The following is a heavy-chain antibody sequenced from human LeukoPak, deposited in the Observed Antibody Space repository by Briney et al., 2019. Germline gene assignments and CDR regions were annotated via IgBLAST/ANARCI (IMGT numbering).Heavy chain of an antibody. V-gene: IGHV3-30*18. Sequence: PGGSLRLSCAASGFTFSSYGMHWVRQAPGKGLEWVAVISYDGSNKYYADSVKGRFTISRDNSKNTLYLQMYSLRAEDTAVYYCAKGEESSSSSWYFGPAAPERGMDVWGQGTTATVSS. CDR1: GFTFSSYG. D-gene: IGHD6-13*01. CDR3: AKGEESSSSSWYFGPAAPERGMDV. CDR2: ISYDGSNK. J-gene: IGHJ6*02.